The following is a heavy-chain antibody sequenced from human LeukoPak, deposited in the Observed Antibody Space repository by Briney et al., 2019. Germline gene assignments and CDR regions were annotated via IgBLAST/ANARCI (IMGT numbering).Heavy chain of an antibody. V-gene: IGHV4-38-2*02. Sequence: SETLSLTCTVSGYSISSGYYWGWIRQPPGKGLEWIGSIYHSGSTYYNPSLKSRVTMSVDTSKNQFSLKLSSVTAADTAVYYCARDTYYYGSGSYHLDYWGQGTLVTVSS. D-gene: IGHD3-10*01. J-gene: IGHJ4*02. CDR3: ARDTYYYGSGSYHLDY. CDR1: GYSISSGYY. CDR2: IYHSGST.